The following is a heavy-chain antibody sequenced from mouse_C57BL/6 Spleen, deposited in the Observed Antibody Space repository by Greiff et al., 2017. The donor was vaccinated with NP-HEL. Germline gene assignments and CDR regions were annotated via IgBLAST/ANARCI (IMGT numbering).Heavy chain of an antibody. J-gene: IGHJ1*03. CDR2: IRSKSNNYAT. Sequence: VQLKESGGGLVQPKGSLKLSCAASGFSFNTYAMNWVRQAPGKGLEWVARIRSKSNNYATYYADSVKDRFTISRDDSESMLYLQMNNLKTEDTAMYYCVRGFLTGYFDVWGTGTTVTVSS. D-gene: IGHD4-1*01. CDR1: GFSFNTYA. V-gene: IGHV10-1*01. CDR3: VRGFLTGYFDV.